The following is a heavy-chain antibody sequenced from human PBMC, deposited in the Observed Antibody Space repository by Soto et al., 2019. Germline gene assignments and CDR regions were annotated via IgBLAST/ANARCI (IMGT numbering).Heavy chain of an antibody. D-gene: IGHD2-15*01. CDR2: IYYSGST. CDR3: ARQSPHDDIVVVVAGLENWFDP. J-gene: IGHJ5*02. Sequence: SETLSLTCTVSGGSISSSSYYWGWIRQPPGKRLERIGSIYYSGSTYYNPSLKSRVTISVDTSKNQFSLKLSSATAADTAVYYCARQSPHDDIVVVVAGLENWFDPWGQGTLVTVSS. CDR1: GGSISSSSYY. V-gene: IGHV4-39*01.